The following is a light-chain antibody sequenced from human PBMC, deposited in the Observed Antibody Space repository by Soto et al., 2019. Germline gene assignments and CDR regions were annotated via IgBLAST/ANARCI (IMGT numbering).Light chain of an antibody. CDR1: STDVGGYNY. CDR3: SSYTRSATLGV. Sequence: QSALTQPASVSGSPGQSITISCTGTSTDVGGYNYVSWYQQHPGKAPKLMIYEVNNRPSGVSDRFSGSKSGNTASLTISGLQAEDDADYYCSSYTRSATLGVFGGGTKPTVL. V-gene: IGLV2-14*01. CDR2: EVN. J-gene: IGLJ3*02.